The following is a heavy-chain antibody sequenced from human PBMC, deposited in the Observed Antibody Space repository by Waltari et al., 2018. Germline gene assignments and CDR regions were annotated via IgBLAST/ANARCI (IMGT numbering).Heavy chain of an antibody. CDR3: AKVSGIYDFWSGYYLPFDY. D-gene: IGHD3-3*01. CDR2: ISGSGGST. CDR1: GFTFSSYA. Sequence: EVQLLESGGGLVQPGGSLRLSCAASGFTFSSYAMSWVRQAPGKGLEWVSAISGSGGSTYYADSVKGRFTISRDKSKNTLYLQMNSLRAEDTAVYYCAKVSGIYDFWSGYYLPFDYWGQGTLVTVSS. V-gene: IGHV3-23*01. J-gene: IGHJ4*02.